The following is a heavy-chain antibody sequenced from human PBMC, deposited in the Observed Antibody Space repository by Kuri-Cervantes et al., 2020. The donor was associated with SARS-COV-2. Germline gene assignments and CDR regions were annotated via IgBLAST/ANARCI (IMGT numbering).Heavy chain of an antibody. Sequence: SLKISCSTSGFIFSDYYMSWIRQAPGKGLEWVSYISSSGSTIYYADSVKGRFTISRDNAKNSLYLQMNSLRAEDTAVYYCAKDLRTMVRGIAYGMDVWGQGTLVTVSS. CDR1: GFIFSDYY. J-gene: IGHJ6*02. CDR2: ISSSGSTI. CDR3: AKDLRTMVRGIAYGMDV. V-gene: IGHV3-11*04. D-gene: IGHD3-10*01.